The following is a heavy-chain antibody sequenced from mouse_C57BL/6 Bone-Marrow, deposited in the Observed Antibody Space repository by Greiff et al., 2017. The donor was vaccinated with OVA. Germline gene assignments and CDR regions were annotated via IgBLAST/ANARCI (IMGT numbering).Heavy chain of an antibody. CDR3: AREEDITTVVEGY. CDR2: IDPSDSYT. Sequence: QVQLQQPGAELVKPGASVKLSCKASGYTFTSYWMQWVKQRPGQGLEWIGEIDPSDSYTNYNQKFKGKATLTVDTSSSTAYMQLSSLTSEDSAVYYCAREEDITTVVEGYWGQGTTLTVSS. D-gene: IGHD1-1*01. J-gene: IGHJ2*01. CDR1: GYTFTSYW. V-gene: IGHV1-50*01.